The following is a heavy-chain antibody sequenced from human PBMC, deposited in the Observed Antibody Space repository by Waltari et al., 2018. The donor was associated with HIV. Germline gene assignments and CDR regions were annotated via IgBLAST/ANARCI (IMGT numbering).Heavy chain of an antibody. J-gene: IGHJ4*02. CDR3: VRGGGFYYGTGLD. CDR2: ISGVDDT. CDR1: GFPFRNFA. Sequence: VQLLESGGGLVEPGGSVRLSCVASGFPFRNFAMTWVRQAPGKGLEWVSSISGVDDTYYADSVKGRFTISRDTSKNTVSLQMKRLRDDDTAFYYCVRGGGFYYGTGLDWGRGTLVTVSS. V-gene: IGHV3-23*01. D-gene: IGHD3-10*01.